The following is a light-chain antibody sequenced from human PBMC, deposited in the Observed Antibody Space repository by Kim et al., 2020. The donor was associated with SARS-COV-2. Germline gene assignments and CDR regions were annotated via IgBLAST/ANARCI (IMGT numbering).Light chain of an antibody. CDR2: RNY. Sequence: QPVLTQPPSASGTPGQRVTISCSGSSSNIGNTHVSWYQQLPGTAPKLLIYRNYQRPSGVPDRFSGSKSGTSASLAISGLRSEDEADYYCAAWDDSLSGVVFGGGTQLTVL. J-gene: IGLJ2*01. CDR1: SSNIGNTH. CDR3: AAWDDSLSGVV. V-gene: IGLV1-47*01.